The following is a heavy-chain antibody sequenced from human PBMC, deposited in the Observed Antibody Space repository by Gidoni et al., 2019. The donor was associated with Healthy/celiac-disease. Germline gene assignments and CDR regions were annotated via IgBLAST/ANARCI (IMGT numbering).Heavy chain of an antibody. J-gene: IGHJ4*02. D-gene: IGHD6-19*01. V-gene: IGHV3-33*01. CDR1: GFPSRSYG. CDR3: ARDREIHSSGWSYDS. Sequence: QVPLVESGVGVVQPGRSLRLSCAASGFPSRSYGMHWVRQAPGKGLEWVAVIWYDGNNKYYADSVKGRFTISRDNSKHTLYLQMNSLSAEDTAVYYCARDREIHSSGWSYDSWGQGTLVTVSS. CDR2: IWYDGNNK.